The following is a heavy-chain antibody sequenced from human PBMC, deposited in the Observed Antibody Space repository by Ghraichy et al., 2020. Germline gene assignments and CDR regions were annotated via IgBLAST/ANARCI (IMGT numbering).Heavy chain of an antibody. Sequence: SCAASGFIFSNYDMHWVRQAPGQGLEWVAVIWFDGTNKYYGDSVRGRFTISRDNSRDTLYLQMDNLRADDTALYYCARVNGTGWPSFDYWGQGARVTVSA. V-gene: IGHV3-33*01. J-gene: IGHJ4*02. CDR1: GFIFSNYD. CDR3: ARVNGTGWPSFDY. CDR2: IWFDGTNK. D-gene: IGHD6-19*01.